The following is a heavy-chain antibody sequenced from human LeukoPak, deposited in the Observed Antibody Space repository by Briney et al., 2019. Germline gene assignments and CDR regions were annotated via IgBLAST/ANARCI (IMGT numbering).Heavy chain of an antibody. Sequence: GGSLRLSCAGSGFTFGRYWMSWVRQAPGKGLEWVANIKQDGSEKYYVDSVKGRFTISRDNAKNSLYLQMNSLRAEDTAVYYCARGRAGGDYLDYRGQGTLVTVSS. J-gene: IGHJ4*02. CDR2: IKQDGSEK. CDR3: ARGRAGGDYLDY. CDR1: GFTFGRYW. D-gene: IGHD2-21*02. V-gene: IGHV3-7*01.